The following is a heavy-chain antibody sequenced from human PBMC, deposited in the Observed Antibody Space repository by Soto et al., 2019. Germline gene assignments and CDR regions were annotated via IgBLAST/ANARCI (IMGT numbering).Heavy chain of an antibody. D-gene: IGHD2-15*01. Sequence: PGGSLRLSCAASGCTFISYAMSWVRQAPGKGLEWVSAISGSGGSTYYADSVKGRFTISRDNSKNTLYLQMNSLRAEDTAVYYCAKDDRSIVVAATLFDYWGQGTLVTVSS. V-gene: IGHV3-23*01. CDR1: GCTFISYA. J-gene: IGHJ4*02. CDR3: AKDDRSIVVAATLFDY. CDR2: ISGSGGST.